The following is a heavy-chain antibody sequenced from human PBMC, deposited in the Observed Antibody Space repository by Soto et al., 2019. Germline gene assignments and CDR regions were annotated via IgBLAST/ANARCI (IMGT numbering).Heavy chain of an antibody. CDR3: ARDSLSSLLRYFDWLSFGDSPPFDY. CDR2: ISAYNGNT. CDR1: GYTFTSYG. V-gene: IGHV1-18*01. J-gene: IGHJ4*02. D-gene: IGHD3-9*01. Sequence: GASVKVSCKASGYTFTSYGISWVRQAPGQGLEWMGWISAYNGNTNYAQKLQGRVTMTTDTSTSTAYMELRSLRSDDTAVYYCARDSLSSLLRYFDWLSFGDSPPFDYWGQGTLVTVSS.